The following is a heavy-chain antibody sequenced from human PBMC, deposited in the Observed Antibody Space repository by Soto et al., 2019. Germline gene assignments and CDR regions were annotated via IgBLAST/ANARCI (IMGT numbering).Heavy chain of an antibody. V-gene: IGHV4-34*01. Sequence: QVQLQQWGAGLLKPSETLSLTCAVHGGSFSGYYWSWLRQPPGKGPEWIGEINHSGNTKYTPSLASRVTLSVDTSKNQSSLKLNSVSAADTAVYYCARTGGMDVWSQGATVTVSS. CDR3: ARTGGMDV. CDR2: INHSGNT. J-gene: IGHJ6*02. CDR1: GGSFSGYY.